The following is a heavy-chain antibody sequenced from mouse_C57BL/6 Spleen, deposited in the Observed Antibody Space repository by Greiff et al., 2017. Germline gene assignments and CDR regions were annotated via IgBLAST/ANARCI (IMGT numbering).Heavy chain of an antibody. CDR3: ARQGTTTVVAHWYFDV. Sequence: VQLQESGAELVKPGASVKISCKASGYAFSSYWMNWVKQRPGKGLEWIGQIYPGDGDTNYNGKFKGKATLTAEKSSSTAYMQLSSLTAEASAVYFCARQGTTTVVAHWYFDVWGTGTTVTVSS. CDR2: IYPGDGDT. D-gene: IGHD1-1*01. V-gene: IGHV1-80*01. J-gene: IGHJ1*03. CDR1: GYAFSSYW.